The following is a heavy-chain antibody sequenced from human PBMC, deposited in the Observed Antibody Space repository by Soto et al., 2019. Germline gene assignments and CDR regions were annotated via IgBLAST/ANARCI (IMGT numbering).Heavy chain of an antibody. CDR3: ARLIGDSWLDS. CDR1: GGSISSYY. CDR2: IYYSGNT. J-gene: IGHJ5*01. Sequence: SETLSLTCTVSGGSISSYYWSWIRQPPGKGLEWIGYIYYSGNTNYNPSVKSRVTISIDTSKNQLSLQLNSVTPDDTAVYYCARLIGDSWLDSWGQGTLVTVSS. V-gene: IGHV4-59*08.